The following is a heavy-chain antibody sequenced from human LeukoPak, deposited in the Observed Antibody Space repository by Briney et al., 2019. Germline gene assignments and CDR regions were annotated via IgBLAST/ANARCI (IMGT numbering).Heavy chain of an antibody. CDR2: IYDSGTT. D-gene: IGHD4-17*01. Sequence: SQTLSLTCSVSGDSVTSGTYYWTWIRQHPGKGLEWVGCIYDSGTTYYNPSLKSRVAISVDTSKNQFSLKLSSVTAADTAVYYCARDVGTVTFDYWGQGTLVTVSS. CDR3: ARDVGTVTFDY. CDR1: GDSVTSGTYY. V-gene: IGHV4-31*03. J-gene: IGHJ4*02.